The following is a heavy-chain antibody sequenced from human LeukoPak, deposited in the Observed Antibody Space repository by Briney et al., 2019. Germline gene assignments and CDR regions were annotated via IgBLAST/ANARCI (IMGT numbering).Heavy chain of an antibody. J-gene: IGHJ6*02. CDR3: ARDRPYYGSGSYYEYYYYGMDV. Sequence: NSGGSLRLSCAASGFTFSSYSMNWVRQAPGKGLEWVSSISSSSSYIYYADSVEGRFTISRDNAKNSLYLQMNSLRAEDTAVYYCARDRPYYGSGSYYEYYYYGMDVWGQGTTVTVSS. D-gene: IGHD3-10*01. CDR2: ISSSSSYI. V-gene: IGHV3-21*01. CDR1: GFTFSSYS.